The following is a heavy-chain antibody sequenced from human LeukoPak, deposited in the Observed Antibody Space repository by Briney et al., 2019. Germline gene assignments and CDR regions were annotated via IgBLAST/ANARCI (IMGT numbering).Heavy chain of an antibody. V-gene: IGHV3-30*02. CDR3: ASVFDS. CDR1: GFTFSSYG. J-gene: IGHJ4*02. CDR2: IRYDGSNK. Sequence: GGSLRLSCAASGFTFSSYGMHWVRQAPGKGLEWVTFIRYDGSNKYYADSVKGRFTISRDNSKNTLYLQMNSLSADDTAVYYCASVFDSWGQGFLVTVSS. D-gene: IGHD5/OR15-5a*01.